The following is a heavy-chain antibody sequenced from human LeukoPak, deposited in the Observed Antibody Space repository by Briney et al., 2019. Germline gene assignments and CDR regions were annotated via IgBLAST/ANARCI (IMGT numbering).Heavy chain of an antibody. CDR3: ARDQYDTWSRRGNFDS. D-gene: IGHD3-3*01. J-gene: IGHJ4*02. Sequence: PGGSLRLSCATFGFTFNSYWMSWVRQAPGKGLEWVANIKLDGSEKNYVDSVKGRFTISRDNTKNSLYLQMSSLRAEDTAVSYCARDQYDTWSRRGNFDSWGQGTLVIVSS. CDR1: GFTFNSYW. CDR2: IKLDGSEK. V-gene: IGHV3-7*03.